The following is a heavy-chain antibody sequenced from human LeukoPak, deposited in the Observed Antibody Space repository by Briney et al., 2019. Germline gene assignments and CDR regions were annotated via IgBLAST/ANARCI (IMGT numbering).Heavy chain of an antibody. CDR3: VKDSGSSYYYDY. D-gene: IGHD1-26*01. V-gene: IGHV3-64D*09. CDR2: ISSKGGTT. J-gene: IGHJ4*02. Sequence: GGSLRLSCSASGFTLNIYALHWVRQAPGKGLEHVSGISSKGGTTYSADSVKGRFTISRDNSKTTLYLQMSSLRPEDTAVYYCVKDSGSSYYYDYWGQGTLVTVSS. CDR1: GFTLNIYA.